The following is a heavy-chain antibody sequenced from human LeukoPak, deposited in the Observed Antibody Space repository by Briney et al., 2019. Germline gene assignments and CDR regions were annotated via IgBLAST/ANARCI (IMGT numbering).Heavy chain of an antibody. CDR2: MNPNSGNT. D-gene: IGHD3-10*01. J-gene: IGHJ4*02. CDR1: GYTFTSYD. Sequence: ASVKVSCKASGYTFTSYDINWVRQATGQGLEWMGWMNPNSGNTGYAQNFQGRVTMTRDMSISTAYMELSRLTSDDTAVYFCARDSTKYYYGSGSHYYFDYWGQGAPVTVSS. V-gene: IGHV1-8*01. CDR3: ARDSTKYYYGSGSHYYFDY.